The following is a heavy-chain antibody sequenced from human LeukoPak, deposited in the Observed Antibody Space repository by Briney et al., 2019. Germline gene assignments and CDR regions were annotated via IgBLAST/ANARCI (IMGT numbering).Heavy chain of an antibody. CDR1: GFSFSSYG. CDR3: ARAGPNYYDSSGLN. Sequence: GGSLRLSCAASGFSFSSYGMNWVRQAPGKGLEWVSYISSSSSYIYYADSVKGRFTISRDNAKNSLYLQMNSLRAEDTAVYYCARAGPNYYDSSGLNWGQGTLVTVSS. V-gene: IGHV3-21*05. CDR2: ISSSSSYI. J-gene: IGHJ4*02. D-gene: IGHD3-22*01.